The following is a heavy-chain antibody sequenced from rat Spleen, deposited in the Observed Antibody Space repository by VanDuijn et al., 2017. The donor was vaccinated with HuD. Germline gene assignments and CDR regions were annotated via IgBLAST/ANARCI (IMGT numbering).Heavy chain of an antibody. D-gene: IGHD1-2*01. Sequence: EVQLVESGGGLVQPGRSLKLSCAASGFTFSNYGMAWVRQAPTKGLEWVATISHDGSGTDYRDSVKGRFTISIDNAKSTPYLKMDSLRSEDTATYYCARQGYYSNYIYDYWGQGVMVTVSS. CDR1: GFTFSNYG. V-gene: IGHV5-29*01. J-gene: IGHJ2*01. CDR2: ISHDGSGT. CDR3: ARQGYYSNYIYDY.